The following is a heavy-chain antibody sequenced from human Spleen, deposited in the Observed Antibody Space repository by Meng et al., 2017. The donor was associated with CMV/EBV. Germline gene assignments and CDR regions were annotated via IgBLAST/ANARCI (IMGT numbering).Heavy chain of an antibody. Sequence: GESLKISCAASGFTFSSVAMSWVRQAPGKGLEWVSTISDSAEHTSNADSVRGRFTISRDNSKNTLYLLMNSPRVEDTAVYSCAKHPYSNGGFYSIDYWGQGILVTVSS. CDR2: ISDSAEHT. CDR1: GFTFSSVA. V-gene: IGHV3-23*01. D-gene: IGHD6-19*01. J-gene: IGHJ4*02. CDR3: AKHPYSNGGFYSIDY.